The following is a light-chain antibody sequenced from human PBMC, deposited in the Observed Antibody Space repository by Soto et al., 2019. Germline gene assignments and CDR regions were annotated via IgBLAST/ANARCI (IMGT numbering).Light chain of an antibody. CDR1: QSVSSN. V-gene: IGKV3-15*01. Sequence: EIVMTQSPATLSVSPGERATLSCRASQSVSSNLAWYQQKPGQAPRLLIYGASTRATGIPARFSGSGSGTDFTLTISGLEPEDFAVYYCQQYSSSPRTFGQGTKVDIK. CDR2: GAS. J-gene: IGKJ1*01. CDR3: QQYSSSPRT.